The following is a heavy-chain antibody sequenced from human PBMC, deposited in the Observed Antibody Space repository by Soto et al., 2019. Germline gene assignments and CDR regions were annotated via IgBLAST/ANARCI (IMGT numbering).Heavy chain of an antibody. J-gene: IGHJ4*02. CDR1: GGSISSYY. D-gene: IGHD4-17*01. CDR2: IYYSGST. CDR3: ARRYGASFDY. Sequence: PSETLSLTCTVSGGSISSYYWSWIRQPPGKGLEWIGYIYYSGSTNYKPSLKSRVTISVDTSKNQFSLKLSSVTAADTAVYYCARRYGASFDYWGQGTLVTVSS. V-gene: IGHV4-59*01.